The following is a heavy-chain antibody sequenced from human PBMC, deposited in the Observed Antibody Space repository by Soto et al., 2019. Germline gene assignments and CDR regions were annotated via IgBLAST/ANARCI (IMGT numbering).Heavy chain of an antibody. Sequence: LSLTCTVSGGSISSGGYYWSWIRQHPGKGLEWIGYIYYSGSTYYNPSLKSRVTISVDTSKNQFSLKLSSVTAADTAVYYCAIQDPGSYGDYVFDPWGQGTLVTVSS. V-gene: IGHV4-31*03. D-gene: IGHD4-17*01. CDR3: AIQDPGSYGDYVFDP. CDR1: GGSISSGGYY. CDR2: IYYSGST. J-gene: IGHJ5*02.